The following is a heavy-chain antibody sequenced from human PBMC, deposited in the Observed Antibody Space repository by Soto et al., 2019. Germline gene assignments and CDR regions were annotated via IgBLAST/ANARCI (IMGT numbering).Heavy chain of an antibody. Sequence: SETLSLTCTVSGGSISSYYWSWIRQHPGKGLEWIGYIYYSGSTNYNPSLKSRVTISVDTSKNQFLLKLSSLTAADTAVYYYARLYDFWSGYYYGMDVWGPGTTVTVSS. CDR1: GGSISSYY. J-gene: IGHJ6*02. D-gene: IGHD3-3*01. CDR2: IYYSGST. CDR3: ARLYDFWSGYYYGMDV. V-gene: IGHV4-59*01.